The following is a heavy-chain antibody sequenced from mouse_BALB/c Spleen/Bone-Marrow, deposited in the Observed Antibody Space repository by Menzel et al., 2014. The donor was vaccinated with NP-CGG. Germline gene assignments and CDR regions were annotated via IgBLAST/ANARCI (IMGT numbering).Heavy chain of an antibody. Sequence: EVQLVESGEDLVQPGGSLKLSCAASGLTFSNYNISWVRQTPEKRLERVAYISNGGGNTYYPDTVKGRFTISRDNAKNTLYLQMTSLKSEDTAIYYCARHETGTGQYFDYWGQGTTLTVSS. V-gene: IGHV5-12-2*01. J-gene: IGHJ2*01. CDR2: ISNGGGNT. CDR1: GLTFSNYN. CDR3: ARHETGTGQYFDY. D-gene: IGHD4-1*01.